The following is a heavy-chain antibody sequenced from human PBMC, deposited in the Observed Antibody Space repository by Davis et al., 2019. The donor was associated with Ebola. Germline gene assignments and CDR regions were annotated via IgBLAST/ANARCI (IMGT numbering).Heavy chain of an antibody. D-gene: IGHD6-13*01. J-gene: IGHJ3*02. Sequence: PGGSLRLSCTASGFTFSNYAMSWVRQAPGKGLEWVSALSDSGGSTYYADSVKGRFTISRDNSKNTLYLQMNSLRAEDTAVYYCAIPYSSSWRVAFDIWGQGTMVTVSS. CDR3: AIPYSSSWRVAFDI. V-gene: IGHV3-23*01. CDR1: GFTFSNYA. CDR2: LSDSGGST.